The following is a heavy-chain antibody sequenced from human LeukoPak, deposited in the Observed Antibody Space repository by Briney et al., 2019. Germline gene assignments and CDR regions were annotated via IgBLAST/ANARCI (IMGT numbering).Heavy chain of an antibody. CDR2: IIPIFGTA. V-gene: IGHV1-69*13. D-gene: IGHD3-22*01. CDR1: GGTLSSYA. CDR3: ARSKDAYYYDSSGSRFDY. J-gene: IGHJ4*02. Sequence: VKFSCKASGGTLSSYAISWVRQAPGQGLEWMGGIIPIFGTANYAQKFQGRVTITADESTSTAYMELSSLRSEDTAVYYCARSKDAYYYDSSGSRFDYWGQGTLVTVSS.